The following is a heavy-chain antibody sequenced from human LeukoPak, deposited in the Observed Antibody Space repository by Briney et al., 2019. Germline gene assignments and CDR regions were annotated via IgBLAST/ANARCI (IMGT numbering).Heavy chain of an antibody. J-gene: IGHJ4*02. Sequence: ASVKVSCKVSGYTLTELSMHWVRQAPGKGLEWMGGFDPEDGETIYAQKFQGRVTMTEDTSTDTAYMELRSLRSDDTAVYYCARDKWDSGSHGFDYWGQGTLVTVSS. CDR3: ARDKWDSGSHGFDY. D-gene: IGHD1-26*01. CDR1: GYTLTELS. V-gene: IGHV1-24*01. CDR2: FDPEDGET.